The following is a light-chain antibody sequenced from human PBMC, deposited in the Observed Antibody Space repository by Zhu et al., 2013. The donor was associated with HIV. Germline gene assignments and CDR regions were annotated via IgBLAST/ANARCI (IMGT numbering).Light chain of an antibody. CDR2: DVS. CDR3: QQYGSSPIT. V-gene: IGKV3-11*01. CDR1: QSVSSY. J-gene: IGKJ5*01. Sequence: EIVLTQSPATLSLSPGERATLSCRASQSVSSYLAWYQQKPGQAPRLLIYDVSNRATGIPVRFSGSGSGTDFTLTISSLEPEDFAVYYCQQYGSSPITFGQGTRLEIK.